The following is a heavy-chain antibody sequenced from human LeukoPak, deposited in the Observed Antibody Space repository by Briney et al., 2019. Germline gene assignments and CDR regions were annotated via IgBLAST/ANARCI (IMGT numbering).Heavy chain of an antibody. V-gene: IGHV4-4*07. Sequence: SETLSLTCSVSGDSINTDYWSWIRQPAGKGPEWIGRIYSSGTTNYNPSLKSRVTMSLDKSKNQFSLKLTSVTAADTAVYYCARADSSSAYTAFDSWGQGTLVTVSS. CDR1: GDSINTDY. CDR3: ARADSSSAYTAFDS. J-gene: IGHJ4*02. D-gene: IGHD2-2*01. CDR2: IYSSGTT.